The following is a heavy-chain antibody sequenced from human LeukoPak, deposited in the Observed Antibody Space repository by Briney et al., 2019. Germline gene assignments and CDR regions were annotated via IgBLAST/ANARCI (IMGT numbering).Heavy chain of an antibody. J-gene: IGHJ4*02. Sequence: SETLSLTCAVSGGPFSGYFCSWIRKPSGTGLDWTGEIHNSGTTNYNPSLNSRVTISEDTSKNQFYLNLSSVTAADTAVYYCARRYYYNLGSFPFDFWGQGTLVTVSS. CDR2: IHNSGTT. CDR1: GGPFSGYF. V-gene: IGHV4-34*01. CDR3: ARRYYYNLGSFPFDF. D-gene: IGHD3-10*01.